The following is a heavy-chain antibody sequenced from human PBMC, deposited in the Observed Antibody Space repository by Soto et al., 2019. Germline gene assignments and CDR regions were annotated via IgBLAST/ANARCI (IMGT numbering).Heavy chain of an antibody. Sequence: ASVKVSCKASGGTFSRNTVSWVRQAPGQGLEWMGGIMPIFGSANYAQKFRGRVTITADENTRTVYMEMSSLRSEDTAVYYCARQFDSDTSGYYYAYWGQGTLVT. J-gene: IGHJ4*02. CDR1: GGTFSRNT. CDR3: ARQFDSDTSGYYYAY. D-gene: IGHD3-22*01. V-gene: IGHV1-69*13. CDR2: IMPIFGSA.